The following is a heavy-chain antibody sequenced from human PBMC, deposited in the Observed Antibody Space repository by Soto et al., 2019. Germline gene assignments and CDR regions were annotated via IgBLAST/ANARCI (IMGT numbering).Heavy chain of an antibody. CDR1: GFTFSSYA. J-gene: IGHJ4*02. CDR3: AKELYSSSWYRNLFDY. D-gene: IGHD6-13*01. V-gene: IGHV3-23*01. CDR2: ISGSGGST. Sequence: GGSLRLSCAASGFTFSSYAMSWVRQAPGKGLEWVSAISGSGGSTYYADSVKGRFTISRDNSKNTLYLQMNSLRAEDTAVYYCAKELYSSSWYRNLFDYWGQGTLVTSPQ.